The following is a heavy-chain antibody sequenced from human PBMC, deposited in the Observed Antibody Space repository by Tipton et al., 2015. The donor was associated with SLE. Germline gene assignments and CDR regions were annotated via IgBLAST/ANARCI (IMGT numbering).Heavy chain of an antibody. J-gene: IGHJ4*02. CDR2: VYYGGST. CDR3: ARDRGYAHFDY. Sequence: TLSLTCTVSGDSVRVSYWSWIRQPPGMGLEWIAFVYYGGSTNMGTTIYTPSLEIRLDISVDTSGRLFFLKLTHVTAADTAVYNCARDRGYAHFDYWGQGTLVTVSS. V-gene: IGHV4-59*02. D-gene: IGHD5-12*01. CDR1: GDSVRVSY.